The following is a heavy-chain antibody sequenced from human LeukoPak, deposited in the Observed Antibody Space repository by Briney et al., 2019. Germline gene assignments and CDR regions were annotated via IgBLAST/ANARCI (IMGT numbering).Heavy chain of an antibody. V-gene: IGHV3-9*01. CDR3: ARAGGSRYYYAMDV. Sequence: GGSLRLSCAASGFTFSSYVMSWVRQAPGKGLEWVSGISWNSDSVGYADSVKGRFTISRDNAENSLYLQMNSLRAEDTAFYYCARAGGSRYYYAMDVWGQGTTVTVSS. CDR2: ISWNSDSV. CDR1: GFTFSSYV. D-gene: IGHD3-16*01. J-gene: IGHJ6*02.